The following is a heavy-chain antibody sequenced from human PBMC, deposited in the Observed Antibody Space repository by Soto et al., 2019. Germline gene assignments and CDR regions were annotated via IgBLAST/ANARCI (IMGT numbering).Heavy chain of an antibody. V-gene: IGHV4-59*01. D-gene: IGHD6-19*01. CDR2: IYDSGST. J-gene: IGHJ5*02. CDR3: VRGSLKNLDSSESELWFAP. CDR1: GGSISSYY. Sequence: ASETLSLTCTVSGGSISSYYWSWIRQPPGKGLEWIGYIYDSGSTSYNPSLKSRLTISVDTSKNLFSLKLNSVTVADTAVYYCVRGSLKNLDSSESELWFAPWGQGPLVTVSS.